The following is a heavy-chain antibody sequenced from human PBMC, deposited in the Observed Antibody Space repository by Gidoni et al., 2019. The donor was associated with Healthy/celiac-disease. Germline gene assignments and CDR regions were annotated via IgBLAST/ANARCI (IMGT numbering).Heavy chain of an antibody. Sequence: EVQLLESGGGLVQPGGSLRLSCAASGFTFSSYAMSWVRQAPGKGLELVSAISGIGGSTYYADSVKGRFTISRDNSKNTLYLQMNSLRAEDTAVYYCAKVKDIVVVVAALLDYWGQGTLVTVSS. D-gene: IGHD2-15*01. CDR2: ISGIGGST. J-gene: IGHJ4*02. CDR3: AKVKDIVVVVAALLDY. V-gene: IGHV3-23*01. CDR1: GFTFSSYA.